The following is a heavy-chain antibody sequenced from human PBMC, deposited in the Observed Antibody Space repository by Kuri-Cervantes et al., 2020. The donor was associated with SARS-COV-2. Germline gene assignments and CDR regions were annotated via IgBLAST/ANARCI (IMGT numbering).Heavy chain of an antibody. CDR3: ARDQGGSYWWDAFDI. V-gene: IGHV3-13*01. CDR1: GFTFSSYA. Sequence: GESLKISCAASGFTFSSYAMSWVRQAPGKGLEWVSAIGTAGDTYYPGSVKGQFTISRENAKNSLYLQMNSLRAGDTAVYYCARDQGGSYWWDAFDIWGQGTMVTVSS. D-gene: IGHD1-26*01. J-gene: IGHJ3*02. CDR2: IGTAGDT.